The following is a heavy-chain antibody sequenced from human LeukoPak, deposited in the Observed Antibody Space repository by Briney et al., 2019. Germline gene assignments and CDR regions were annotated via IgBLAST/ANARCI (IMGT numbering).Heavy chain of an antibody. CDR1: DYSISNTYY. Sequence: SETLSLTCTVSDYSISNTYYWGWIRQPPGKGLEWIGNIHHSGITNYNPSLKSRVSISMDTSKNQFSLKLTSLKAADTAVYYCARDSGTTGEVKFDPWGQGTLVTVSS. D-gene: IGHD3-10*01. V-gene: IGHV4-38-2*02. CDR3: ARDSGTTGEVKFDP. J-gene: IGHJ5*02. CDR2: IHHSGIT.